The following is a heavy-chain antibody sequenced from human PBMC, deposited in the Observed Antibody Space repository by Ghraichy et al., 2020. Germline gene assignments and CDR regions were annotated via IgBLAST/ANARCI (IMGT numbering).Heavy chain of an antibody. D-gene: IGHD2-15*01. J-gene: IGHJ3*02. V-gene: IGHV4-59*08. CDR2: IYYTGST. Sequence: ETLSLTCTVSGASFSGNYWSWIRQPPGKELEWIGYIYYTGSTNYNPSLKSRVTISLDTSKNQFSLKLSSVTAADTAIYYCARQKGYFDMWGQGTMVTVSP. CDR1: GASFSGNY. CDR3: ARQKGYFDM.